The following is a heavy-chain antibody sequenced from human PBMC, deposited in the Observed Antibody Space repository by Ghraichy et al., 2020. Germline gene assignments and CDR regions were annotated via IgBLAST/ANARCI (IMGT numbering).Heavy chain of an antibody. D-gene: IGHD2-2*01. J-gene: IGHJ6*02. Sequence: ASVKVSYKASGYTFTSYGISWVRQAPGQGLEWMGWISAYNGNTNYAQKLQGRVTMTTYTSTSTAYMELRSLRSDDTAVYYCARSIVVVPAAMASRVRGAEYYYYGMDVWGQGTTVTVSS. CDR3: ARSIVVVPAAMASRVRGAEYYYYGMDV. CDR1: GYTFTSYG. V-gene: IGHV1-18*01. CDR2: ISAYNGNT.